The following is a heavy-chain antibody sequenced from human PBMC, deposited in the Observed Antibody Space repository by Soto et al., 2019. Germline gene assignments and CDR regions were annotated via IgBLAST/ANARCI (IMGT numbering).Heavy chain of an antibody. CDR1: SGTFSGYA. J-gene: IGHJ6*02. V-gene: IGHV1-69*01. CDR2: IIPIFGTA. Sequence: VSCKAASGTFSGYAISWVRQAHKQGLEWMGGIIPIFGTANYAQKFQGRVTITADESTSTAYMELSSLRSEDTAVYYCARGDCGGDCYDYYYYGMDVWGQGTTVTVSS. D-gene: IGHD2-21*02. CDR3: ARGDCGGDCYDYYYYGMDV.